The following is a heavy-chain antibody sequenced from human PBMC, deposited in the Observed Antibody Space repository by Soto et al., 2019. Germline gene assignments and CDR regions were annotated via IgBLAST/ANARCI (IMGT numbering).Heavy chain of an antibody. Sequence: RLSCAGSGFTFSSYGMHWVRQAPGKGLEWVAIISYEGSNKYYGDSVKGRFSISRDNTKDTLYLQMNSLRAEDTAVYYCAKDHGDYSYFDYWGQGTLVTVSS. CDR3: AKDHGDYSYFDY. CDR2: ISYEGSNK. J-gene: IGHJ4*02. CDR1: GFTFSSYG. D-gene: IGHD4-17*01. V-gene: IGHV3-30*18.